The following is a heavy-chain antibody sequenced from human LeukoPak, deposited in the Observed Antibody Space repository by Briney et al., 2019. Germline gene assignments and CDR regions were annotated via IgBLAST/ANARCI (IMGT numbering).Heavy chain of an antibody. D-gene: IGHD3-3*01. CDR1: GDSVSSTSAA. Sequence: SQTLSLTCAISGDSVSSTSAAWNWIRQSPSRGLEWLGRTYYRSKWYTDYAVSVKSRITINPDTSKNQFSLQLSSVTAADTAVYYCARDTPYGHDFWSGTHAFDIWGQGTMVTVSS. CDR2: TYYRSKWYT. J-gene: IGHJ3*02. CDR3: ARDTPYGHDFWSGTHAFDI. V-gene: IGHV6-1*01.